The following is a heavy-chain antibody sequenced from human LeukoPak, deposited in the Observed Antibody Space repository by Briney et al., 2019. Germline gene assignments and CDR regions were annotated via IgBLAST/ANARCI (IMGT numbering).Heavy chain of an antibody. CDR2: IYYSGST. D-gene: IGHD2-2*01. V-gene: IGHV4-31*02. CDR3: ARWLNIVVVPAKQEGYFDY. Sequence: LRLSCAASGFAFGDNWMHWVRQHPGKGLEWIGYIYYSGSTYYNPSLKSRVTISVDTSKNQFSLKLSSVTAADTAVYYCARWLNIVVVPAKQEGYFDYWGQGTLVTVSS. CDR1: GFAFGDNW. J-gene: IGHJ4*02.